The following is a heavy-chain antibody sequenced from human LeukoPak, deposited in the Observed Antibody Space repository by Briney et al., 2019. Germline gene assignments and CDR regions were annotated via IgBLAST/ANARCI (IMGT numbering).Heavy chain of an antibody. CDR2: ISAGNGNT. D-gene: IGHD1-26*01. J-gene: IGHJ4*02. V-gene: IGHV1-3*01. CDR1: GYTFTSYA. CDR3: ARDSGSGSNDY. Sequence: ASVKVSCKASGYTFTSYAIHWVRQAPGQRLEWMGWISAGNGNTKYSQNFQGRVTFISNTSATTAFMELSSLRSEDAAVYYCARDSGSGSNDYWGQGTLATVSS.